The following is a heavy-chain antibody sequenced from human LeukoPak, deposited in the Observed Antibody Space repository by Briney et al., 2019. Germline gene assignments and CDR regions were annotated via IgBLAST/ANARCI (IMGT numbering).Heavy chain of an antibody. Sequence: GGSLRLSCVASGFTFYNYDMNWVRQAPGEGLEWVSSASSGSDYMYYSDSVRGRFIISRDNAKNSLFLQMDSLRAEDTAVYYCARKSGYTGYDSHYFDSWGQGTLVTVSS. CDR2: ASSGSDYM. J-gene: IGHJ4*02. CDR1: GFTFYNYD. V-gene: IGHV3-21*01. CDR3: ARKSGYTGYDSHYFDS. D-gene: IGHD5-12*01.